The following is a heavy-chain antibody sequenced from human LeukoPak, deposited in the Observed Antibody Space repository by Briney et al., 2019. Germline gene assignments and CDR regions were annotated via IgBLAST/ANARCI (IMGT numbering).Heavy chain of an antibody. J-gene: IGHJ6*02. CDR3: ARDCSSTSCRYYYYYYGMDV. V-gene: IGHV1-18*01. D-gene: IGHD2-2*01. Sequence: ASVKVSCKASGYTFTSYGISWVRQAPGQGLEWMGWISAYNGNTNYAQKLQGRVTMTTDTSTSTAYMELRSLGSDDTAVYYCARDCSSTSCRYYYYYYGMDVWGQGTTVTVSS. CDR2: ISAYNGNT. CDR1: GYTFTSYG.